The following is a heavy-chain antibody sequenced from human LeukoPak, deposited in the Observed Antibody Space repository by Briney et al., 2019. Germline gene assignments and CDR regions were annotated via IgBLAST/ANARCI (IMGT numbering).Heavy chain of an antibody. V-gene: IGHV3-23*01. Sequence: PGGSLRLSCAASGFTFSTYAMSWVRQAPGKGLEWVSGNSASGETTYYAGSVKGRFIISRDNFRNTLHLQMTSLRVEDTALYYCAKAPVGWLRPLDYWGQGTLVTVSS. CDR1: GFTFSTYA. D-gene: IGHD5-12*01. CDR3: AKAPVGWLRPLDY. J-gene: IGHJ4*02. CDR2: NSASGETT.